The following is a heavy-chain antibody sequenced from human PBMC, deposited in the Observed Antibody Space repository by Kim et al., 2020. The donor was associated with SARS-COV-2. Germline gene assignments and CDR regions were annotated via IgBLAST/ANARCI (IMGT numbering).Heavy chain of an antibody. CDR2: IWYDGSNK. Sequence: GGSLRLSCAASGFTFSSYAMHWVRQAPGKGLEWVAVIWYDGSNKYYADSVKGRFTISRDNSKNTLYLQMNSLRAEDTAVYYCAKDNPRYYGSGSYEVYDGMDVWGQGTTVTVSS. D-gene: IGHD3-10*01. CDR1: GFTFSSYA. V-gene: IGHV3-33*06. J-gene: IGHJ6*02. CDR3: AKDNPRYYGSGSYEVYDGMDV.